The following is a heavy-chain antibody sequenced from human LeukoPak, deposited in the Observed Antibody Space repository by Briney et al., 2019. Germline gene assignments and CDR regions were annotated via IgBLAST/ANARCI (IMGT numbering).Heavy chain of an antibody. Sequence: GGSLRLSCAASGFTVSSYGMHWVRQAPGKGLEWVAFIRFDGSHKYYADSVKGRFTISRDNSRNTLYLDIKSLRPEDTALYHCVRGGDSSPPPNFYYYYFDVWGKGTRVTVSS. V-gene: IGHV3-30*02. CDR2: IRFDGSHK. D-gene: IGHD3-22*01. J-gene: IGHJ6*03. CDR3: VRGGDSSPPPNFYYYYFDV. CDR1: GFTVSSYG.